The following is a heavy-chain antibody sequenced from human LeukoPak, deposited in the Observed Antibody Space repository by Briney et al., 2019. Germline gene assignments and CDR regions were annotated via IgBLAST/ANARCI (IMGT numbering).Heavy chain of an antibody. CDR2: ISSSGSTI. J-gene: IGHJ6*03. Sequence: GGSLRLSCAASGFTFSSYGMHWVRQAPGKGLEWVSSISSSGSTIYYADSVRGRYTISRDNAKNSLYLQMNSLRAEDTAVYYCARQYSSSSRTYYYYMDVWGKGTTVTVSS. D-gene: IGHD6-6*01. CDR3: ARQYSSSSRTYYYYMDV. V-gene: IGHV3-48*04. CDR1: GFTFSSYG.